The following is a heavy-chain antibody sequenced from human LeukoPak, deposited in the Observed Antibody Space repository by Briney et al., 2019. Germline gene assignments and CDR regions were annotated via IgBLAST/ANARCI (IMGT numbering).Heavy chain of an antibody. V-gene: IGHV3-9*01. CDR3: AKGLQWYYFDY. CDR1: GFTFDDYA. Sequence: GGSLRLSCAASGFTFDDYAMHWVRHAPGKGLEWVSGISWNSGSIGYADSVKGRFTISRDNAKNSLYLQMNSLRAEDTALYYCAKGLQWYYFDYWGQGTLVTVSS. J-gene: IGHJ4*02. CDR2: ISWNSGSI. D-gene: IGHD3-10*01.